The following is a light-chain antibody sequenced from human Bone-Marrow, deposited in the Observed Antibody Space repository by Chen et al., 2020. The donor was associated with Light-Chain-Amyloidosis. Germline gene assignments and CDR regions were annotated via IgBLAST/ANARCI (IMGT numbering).Light chain of an antibody. CDR1: QSVSNY. CDR3: QQRSIWPPA. Sequence: EIELTQSPATLSLSPGERATLSCRASQSVSNYLVWYQQKPGQAPRLLMYDASNRAEGIPASFSGSGSGTDFTLAVSVLAPEDFAVYYCQQRSIWPPAFGQGTRLEIK. CDR2: DAS. J-gene: IGKJ5*01. V-gene: IGKV3-11*01.